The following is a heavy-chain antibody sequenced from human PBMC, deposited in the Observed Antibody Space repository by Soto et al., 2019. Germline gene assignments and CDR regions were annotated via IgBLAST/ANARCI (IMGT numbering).Heavy chain of an antibody. J-gene: IGHJ4*02. Sequence: QVRLVQSGTEVKKPGSSVKVSCQASGDTFSKYAISWVRQAPGQELEWMGGIIPIFGAPNHAQKIQGRVTNTANESTTTVYMELTRLTSEDTAVYYCAQSPEWSYALNEAVIRTFGFYWGQGTLVTVSS. V-gene: IGHV1-69*01. CDR3: AQSPEWSYALNEAVIRTFGFY. D-gene: IGHD3-3*01. CDR1: GDTFSKYA. CDR2: IIPIFGAP.